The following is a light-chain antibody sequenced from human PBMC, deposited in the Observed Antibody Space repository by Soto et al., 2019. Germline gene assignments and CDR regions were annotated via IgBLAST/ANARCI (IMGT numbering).Light chain of an antibody. J-gene: IGLJ1*01. Sequence: LTQPASVSGSLGQSITISCTGTTRDIAGYNYISWYQQLPGKAPKLMIYQVTIRPSGISNRFSGSKSGNTASLTISGLQAEDEADYYCTSFSSSTSLYVFGSGTKVTVL. CDR2: QVT. CDR1: TRDIAGYNY. CDR3: TSFSSSTSLYV. V-gene: IGLV2-14*01.